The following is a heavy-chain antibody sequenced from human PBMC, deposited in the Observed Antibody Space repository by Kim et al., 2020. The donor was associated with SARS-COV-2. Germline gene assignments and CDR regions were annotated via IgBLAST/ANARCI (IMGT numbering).Heavy chain of an antibody. D-gene: IGHD1-26*01. Sequence: ANYAQEVQGRVTITADKSTSTAYMELSSLRYEDTAVYYCASSRKGATVDYWGQGTLVTVSS. CDR2: A. CDR3: ASSRKGATVDY. J-gene: IGHJ4*02. V-gene: IGHV1-69*02.